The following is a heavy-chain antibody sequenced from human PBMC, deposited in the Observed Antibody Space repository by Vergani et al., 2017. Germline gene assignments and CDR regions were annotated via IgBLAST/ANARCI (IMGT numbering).Heavy chain of an antibody. CDR3: ATRYCSGGSCYVAHQN. CDR1: GFTSSSYW. V-gene: IGHV3-7*01. Sequence: EVQLVESGGGLVQPGGSLRLSCAASGFTSSSYWMSWVRQAPGKGLEWVANIKQDGSEKYYVDSVKGRFTISRDNAKNSLYLQMNSLRAEDTAVYYCATRYCSGGSCYVAHQNWGQGTLVTVSS. D-gene: IGHD2-15*01. J-gene: IGHJ4*02. CDR2: IKQDGSEK.